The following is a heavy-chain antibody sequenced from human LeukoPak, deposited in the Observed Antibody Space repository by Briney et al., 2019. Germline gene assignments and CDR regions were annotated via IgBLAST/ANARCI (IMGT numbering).Heavy chain of an antibody. J-gene: IGHJ3*02. CDR2: IYPGDSDT. CDR3: ARQINLYAFDI. Sequence: GASLKISSKGSGYSFTSYWIGWVRQMPGKGLEWMGIIYPGDSDTRYSPSFQGQVTISADKSISTAYLQWSSLKASDTAMYYCARQINLYAFDIWGQGTMVTVSS. CDR1: GYSFTSYW. V-gene: IGHV5-51*01.